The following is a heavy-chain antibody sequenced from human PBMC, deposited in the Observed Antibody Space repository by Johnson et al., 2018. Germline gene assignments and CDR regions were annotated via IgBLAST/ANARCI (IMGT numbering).Heavy chain of an antibody. D-gene: IGHD3-10*01. CDR3: VRDLIGAALNRYDALEV. CDR2: ISFDGNER. J-gene: IGHJ3*01. CDR1: GFNFSNYA. Sequence: QVQLVQSGGGVVQPGTSLRLSCTASGFNFSNYALHWVRQAPGEGLEWVGVISFDGNERHFAESVKGRFTLSRDNSKNTLFLPMNSRRLQETALYYCVRDLIGAALNRYDALEVWGRGTLVSVSS. V-gene: IGHV3-30-3*01.